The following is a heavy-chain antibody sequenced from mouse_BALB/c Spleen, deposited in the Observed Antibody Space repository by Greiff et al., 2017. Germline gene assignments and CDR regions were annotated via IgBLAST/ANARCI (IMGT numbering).Heavy chain of an antibody. CDR3: ARYYGSSYEAYFDV. V-gene: IGHV1-87*01. CDR1: GYTFTSYW. D-gene: IGHD1-1*01. Sequence: QVQLKESGAELARPGASVKLSCKASGYTFTSYWMQWVKQRPGQGLEWIGAIYPGDGDTRYTQKFKGKATLTADKSSSTAYMQLSSLASEDSAVYYCARYYGSSYEAYFDVWGAGTTVTVSS. J-gene: IGHJ1*01. CDR2: IYPGDGDT.